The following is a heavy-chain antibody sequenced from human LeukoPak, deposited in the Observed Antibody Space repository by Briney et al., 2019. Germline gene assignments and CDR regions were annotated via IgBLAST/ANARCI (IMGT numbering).Heavy chain of an antibody. Sequence: GGSLRLSCAASGFTGVTFSSYTMYWVRQAPGKGLECVASITSGGRYINYADSVKGRFTVSRDNADTSLFLQMSSLRAEDTAIYYCARDAVNTGRGWFDPWGQGTLVTVSS. V-gene: IGHV3-21*01. CDR2: ITSGGRYI. D-gene: IGHD3-22*01. J-gene: IGHJ5*02. CDR3: ARDAVNTGRGWFDP. CDR1: GFTGVTFSSYT.